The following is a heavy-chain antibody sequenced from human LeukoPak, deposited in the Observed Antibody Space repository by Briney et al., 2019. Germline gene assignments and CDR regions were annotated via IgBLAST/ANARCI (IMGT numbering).Heavy chain of an antibody. D-gene: IGHD3-3*01. CDR3: AKVLYDFWSGPDY. CDR1: GFTFSSYG. Sequence: PGGSLRHSCAASGFTFSSYGMHWVRQAPGKGLEWVAVISYDGSNKYYADSVKGRFTISRDNSKNTLYLQMNSLRAEDTAVYYCAKVLYDFWSGPDYWGQGTLVTVSS. V-gene: IGHV3-30*18. CDR2: ISYDGSNK. J-gene: IGHJ4*02.